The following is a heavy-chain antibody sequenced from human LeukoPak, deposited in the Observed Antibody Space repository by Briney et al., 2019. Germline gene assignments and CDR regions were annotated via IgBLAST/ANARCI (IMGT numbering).Heavy chain of an antibody. V-gene: IGHV5-51*01. CDR1: GYSFNSYW. CDR3: VRRYTRGSVVCYFDY. Sequence: KRGESLKISCKGSGYSFNSYWIGWVRQMPGKGLEWMGIIYPGDFDPRYSPSFQGQVTISADKSTSTAYLQWSSLKASDTAMYYCVRRYTRGSVVCYFDYWGQGTLVTVSS. J-gene: IGHJ4*02. D-gene: IGHD3-10*01. CDR2: IYPGDFDP.